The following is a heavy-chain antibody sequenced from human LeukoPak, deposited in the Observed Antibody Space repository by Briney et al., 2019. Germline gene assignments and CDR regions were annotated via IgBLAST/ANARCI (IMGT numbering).Heavy chain of an antibody. CDR1: GFTFSSYS. CDR3: ARAVVAAEFDY. D-gene: IGHD2-15*01. J-gene: IGHJ4*02. V-gene: IGHV3-21*01. CDR2: ISSSSSYI. Sequence: RGSLRLSCAASGFTFSSYSMNWVRQAPGKGLEWVSSISSSSSYIYYADSVKGRFTISRDNAKNSLYLQMNSLRAEDTAVYYCARAVVAAEFDYWGQGTLVTVSS.